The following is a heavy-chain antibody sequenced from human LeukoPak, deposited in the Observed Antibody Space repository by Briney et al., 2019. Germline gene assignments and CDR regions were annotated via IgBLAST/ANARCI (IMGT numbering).Heavy chain of an antibody. CDR3: ARLHFGGNYGYYYYYMDV. V-gene: IGHV4-34*01. J-gene: IGHJ6*03. D-gene: IGHD4-23*01. CDR2: INHSGST. Sequence: TTSETLSLTCAVYGGSFSGYYWSWIRQPPGKGLEWIGEINHSGSTNYNPSLKSRVTISVDTSKNQFSLKLSSVTAADTAVYYCARLHFGGNYGYYYYYMDVWGKGTTVTISS. CDR1: GGSFSGYY.